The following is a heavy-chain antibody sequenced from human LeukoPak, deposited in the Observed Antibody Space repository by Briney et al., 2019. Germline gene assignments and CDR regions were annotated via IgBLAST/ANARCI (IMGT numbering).Heavy chain of an antibody. Sequence: GRSLRLSCAASGFTFSSYGMHWVRQAPGKGLEWVAVIWYDGSNKYYADSVKGQFTISRDNSKNTLYLQMNSLRAEDTAVYYCARESVVYYDILTGYSPLDYWGQGTLVTVSS. CDR2: IWYDGSNK. J-gene: IGHJ4*02. D-gene: IGHD3-9*01. CDR3: ARESVVYYDILTGYSPLDY. V-gene: IGHV3-33*01. CDR1: GFTFSSYG.